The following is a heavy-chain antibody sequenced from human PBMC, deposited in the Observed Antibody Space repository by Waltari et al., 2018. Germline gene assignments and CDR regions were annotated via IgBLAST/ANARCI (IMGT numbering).Heavy chain of an antibody. J-gene: IGHJ2*01. Sequence: QVQLVQSGAEVKKPGASVKVSCKASGYPFTGYYMHWVRQAPGQGLEWRGRIKPNSGGTKYAKKCKGRVTRTRDTSISTAYMELSRLRSDETAVYYCARVLGMPPQALDLWGRGTLVTVSS. CDR1: GYPFTGYY. D-gene: IGHD7-27*01. V-gene: IGHV1-2*06. CDR2: IKPNSGGT. CDR3: ARVLGMPPQALDL.